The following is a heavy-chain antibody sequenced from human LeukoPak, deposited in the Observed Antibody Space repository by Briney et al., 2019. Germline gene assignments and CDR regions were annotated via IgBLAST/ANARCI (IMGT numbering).Heavy chain of an antibody. J-gene: IGHJ4*02. CDR3: ARFSIRYQLHNTIDY. CDR1: GGSISSGSYY. D-gene: IGHD2-2*01. CDR2: IYTSGST. V-gene: IGHV4-61*02. Sequence: KPSQTLSLTCTVSGGSISSGSYYWSWIRQPAGKGLEWIGRIYTSGSTNYNPSLKSRVTISVDTSKNQFSLKLSSVTAADTAVYYCARFSIRYQLHNTIDYWGQGTLVTVSS.